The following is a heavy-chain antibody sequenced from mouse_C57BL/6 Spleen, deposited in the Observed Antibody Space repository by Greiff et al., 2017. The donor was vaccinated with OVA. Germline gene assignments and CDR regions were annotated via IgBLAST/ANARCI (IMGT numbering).Heavy chain of an antibody. CDR1: GFSLSTSGMG. Sequence: QVTLKESGPGILQSSQTLSLTCSFSGFSLSTSGMGVSWIRQPSGKGLEWLAHIYWDDDKRYNPSLKSRLTISKDTSRNQVFLKITSVDTADTATYYCARSSDGYYPLFAYWGQGTLVTVSA. CDR2: IYWDDDK. J-gene: IGHJ3*01. D-gene: IGHD2-3*01. CDR3: ARSSDGYYPLFAY. V-gene: IGHV8-12*01.